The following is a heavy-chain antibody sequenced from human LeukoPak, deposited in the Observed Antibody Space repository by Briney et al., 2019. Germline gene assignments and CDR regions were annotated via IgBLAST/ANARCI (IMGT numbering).Heavy chain of an antibody. CDR2: ISSSGSTR. J-gene: IGHJ4*02. Sequence: PGGSLRLSCAASGFTFSSYEMNWVRQAPGQGLEWVSYISSSGSTRYYADSVRGRFTISRDNAKNSLYLQMNSLRAEDTAVYYCARTTVTKFDYWGQGTLVTVSS. CDR1: GFTFSSYE. V-gene: IGHV3-48*03. CDR3: ARTTVTKFDY. D-gene: IGHD4-17*01.